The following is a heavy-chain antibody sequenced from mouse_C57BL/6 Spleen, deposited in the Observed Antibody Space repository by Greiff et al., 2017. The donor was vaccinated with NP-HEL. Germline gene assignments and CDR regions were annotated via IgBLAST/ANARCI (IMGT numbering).Heavy chain of an antibody. CDR3: TRQRNYYDY. J-gene: IGHJ2*01. CDR2: IDPETGGT. Sequence: QVQLQQSGAELVRPGASVTLSCKASGYTFTDYEMHWVKQTPVHGLEWIGAIDPETGGTAYNQKFKGKAILTADKSSSTAYMELRSLTSEDSAVYDCTRQRNYYDYWGQGTTLTVSS. CDR1: GYTFTDYE. V-gene: IGHV1-15*01.